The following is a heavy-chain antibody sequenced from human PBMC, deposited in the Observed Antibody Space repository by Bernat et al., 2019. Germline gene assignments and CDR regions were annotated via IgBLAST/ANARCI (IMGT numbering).Heavy chain of an antibody. CDR3: ARGKVPAANFYYGMDV. J-gene: IGHJ6*02. D-gene: IGHD2-2*01. CDR1: GYSFTSYW. Sequence: EVQLVQSRAEVKKPGESLRISCKGSGYSFTSYWISWVRQMPGKGLEWMGRIDPSDSYTNYSPSFQGHVTISADKSISTAYLQWSSLKASDTAMYYCARGKVPAANFYYGMDVWGQGTTVTVSS. V-gene: IGHV5-10-1*03. CDR2: IDPSDSYT.